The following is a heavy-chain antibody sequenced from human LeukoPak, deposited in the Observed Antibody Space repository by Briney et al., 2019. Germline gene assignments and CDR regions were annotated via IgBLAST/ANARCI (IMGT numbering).Heavy chain of an antibody. V-gene: IGHV3-30-3*01. CDR2: ISYDGSNK. CDR3: ARDLSPVVRASPMGY. Sequence: GRSLRLSCAASGFTFSSYAMHWVRQAPGKGLEWVAVISYDGSNKYYADSEKGRFTISRDNSKNTLYLQMNSLRAEDTAVYYCARDLSPVVRASPMGYWGQGTLVTVSS. D-gene: IGHD3-10*01. J-gene: IGHJ4*02. CDR1: GFTFSSYA.